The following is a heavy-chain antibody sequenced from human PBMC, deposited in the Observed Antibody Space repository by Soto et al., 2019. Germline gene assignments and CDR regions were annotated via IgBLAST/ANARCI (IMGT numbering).Heavy chain of an antibody. J-gene: IGHJ6*02. CDR1: GYSFTSYW. CDR3: ASAAGTYYYYYYGMDV. V-gene: IGHV5-51*01. D-gene: IGHD6-13*01. CDR2: IYPGDSDT. Sequence: GESLKISCKGSGYSFTSYWIGWVRQMPGKGLECMGIIYPGDSDTNYSPSFQGHVTISADKSISTAYLQWSSLKASDTAMYYCASAAGTYYYYYYGMDVWGQGTTVTVSS.